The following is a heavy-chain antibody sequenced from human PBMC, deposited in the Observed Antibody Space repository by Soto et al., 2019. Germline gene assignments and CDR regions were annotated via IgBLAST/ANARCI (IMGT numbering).Heavy chain of an antibody. CDR3: VIGGHCSTTRYYGHWFAP. CDR1: GFTFSTYW. Sequence: EVQLVESGGGLVQPGGSLRLSCAASGFTFSTYWMHWIRQVPGKGLEWVSRINSDASHTYYADSVKGRFTISRDNAKNTLNVEMNRLRAEDTAVYYCVIGGHCSTTRYYGHWFAPWGQGTLVTVSS. J-gene: IGHJ5*02. D-gene: IGHD2-2*01. V-gene: IGHV3-74*01. CDR2: INSDASHT.